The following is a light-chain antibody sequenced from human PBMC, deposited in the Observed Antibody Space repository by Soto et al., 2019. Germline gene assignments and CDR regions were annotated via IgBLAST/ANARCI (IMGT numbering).Light chain of an antibody. J-gene: IGLJ2*01. CDR3: CSYAGSVTSVV. Sequence: QSALTQPASVSGSPGQSIAISCTGTSSDVGTYNLVSWYQQHPGKAPKFIIYEVSQRPSGVSSRFSGPKSGNTASLTISGLQAEDEADYYCCSYAGSVTSVVFGGGTKLTVL. CDR2: EVS. CDR1: SSDVGTYNL. V-gene: IGLV2-23*02.